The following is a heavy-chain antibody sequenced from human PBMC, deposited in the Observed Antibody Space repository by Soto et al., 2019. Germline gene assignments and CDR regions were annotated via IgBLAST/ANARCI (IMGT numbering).Heavy chain of an antibody. V-gene: IGHV1-8*01. CDR3: ARTDGDLDY. CDR1: GYTFTNYD. D-gene: IGHD4-17*01. Sequence: QVQLVQSGAEVKKPGASMKVSCKASGYTFTNYDINWVRQATGQGLEWMGWTNPKSGYTGFAQKFQGRVTMTRDSSISTAYMELHSLTSEDTAVYYCARTDGDLDYWGQGTLITVSS. J-gene: IGHJ4*02. CDR2: TNPKSGYT.